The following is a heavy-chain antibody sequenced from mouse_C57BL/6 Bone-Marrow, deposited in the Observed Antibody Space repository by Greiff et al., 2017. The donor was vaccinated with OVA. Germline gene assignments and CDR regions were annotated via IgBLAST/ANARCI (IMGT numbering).Heavy chain of an antibody. Sequence: QVQLQQPGAELVRPGSSVKLSCKASGYTFTSYWMHWVKQRPIQGLEWIGNIDPSDSETHYNQKFKDKATLTVDKSSSTAYMQLSSLTSDDSAVYYCARENYYGSSWFAYWGQGTLVTVSA. CDR1: GYTFTSYW. CDR3: ARENYYGSSWFAY. CDR2: IDPSDSET. V-gene: IGHV1-52*01. D-gene: IGHD1-1*01. J-gene: IGHJ3*01.